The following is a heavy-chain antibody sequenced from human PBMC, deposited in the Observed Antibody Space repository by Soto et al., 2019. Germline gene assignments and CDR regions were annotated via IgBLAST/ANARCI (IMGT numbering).Heavy chain of an antibody. CDR3: ARNRGVETPEHNNWFDP. CDR1: GGSFSLYY. V-gene: IGHV4-34*01. CDR2: INHSGYT. Sequence: SETLSLTCVVYGGSFSLYYWSWIRQPPGKWLEWIGEINHSGYTNYNPSLKSRVTISVDTSKKQFSLKLSSVTAADTAVYYCARNRGVETPEHNNWFDPWGQGXLVTVYS. D-gene: IGHD1-1*01. J-gene: IGHJ5*02.